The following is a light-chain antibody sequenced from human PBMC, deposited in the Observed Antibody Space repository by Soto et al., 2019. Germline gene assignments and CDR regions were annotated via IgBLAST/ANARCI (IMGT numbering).Light chain of an antibody. Sequence: QSALTQPASVSGSPGQSITISCTGTSSDVGGNYVSWYQHHPGKAPRLIVYDVSNRPSGISHRFSGSKSDNTASLTIAGLQDDDEDYYYCSSHNSSGRYVFGTGTKLTVL. CDR1: SSDVGGNY. J-gene: IGLJ1*01. V-gene: IGLV2-14*03. CDR2: DVS. CDR3: SSHNSSGRYV.